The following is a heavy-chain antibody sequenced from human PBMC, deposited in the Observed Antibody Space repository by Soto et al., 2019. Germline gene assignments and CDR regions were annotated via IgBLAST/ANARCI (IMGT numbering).Heavy chain of an antibody. J-gene: IGHJ4*02. V-gene: IGHV1-69*13. D-gene: IGHD1-26*01. CDR3: ASVSGSYPDPFDY. CDR2: IIPIFGTA. Sequence: ASVKVSCKASGGTFSSYAISCVRQAPGQGLEWMGGIIPIFGTANYAQKFQGRVTITADESTSTAYMELSSLRSEDTAVYYCASVSGSYPDPFDYRGQGTLVTVSS. CDR1: GGTFSSYA.